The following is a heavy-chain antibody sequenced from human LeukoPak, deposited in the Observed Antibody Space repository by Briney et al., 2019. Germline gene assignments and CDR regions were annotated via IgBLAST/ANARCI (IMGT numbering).Heavy chain of an antibody. CDR2: ISGSGGST. CDR3: AKDSKGSGTYYDRYFDY. Sequence: QPGGSLRLSCAASGFTFSSYAMTWVRQAPGKGLEWVSGISGSGGSTHYADSVKGRFTISRDNSKNTLYLQMNSLRAEDTAVYYCAKDSKGSGTYYDRYFDYWGQGTLVTVSS. J-gene: IGHJ4*02. D-gene: IGHD3-10*01. V-gene: IGHV3-23*01. CDR1: GFTFSSYA.